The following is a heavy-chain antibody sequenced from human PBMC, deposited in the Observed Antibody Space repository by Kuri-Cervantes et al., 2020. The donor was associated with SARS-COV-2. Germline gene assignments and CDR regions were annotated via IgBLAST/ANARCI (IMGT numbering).Heavy chain of an antibody. CDR2: IYYSGST. Sequence: SETLSLTCTVSGGSISSSSYYWGWIRQPPGKGLEWIGSIYYSGSTYYNPSLKSRVTISVDTSKNQFSLKLSSVTAADTAVYYCASWGWGYDYGDYVFVYWGQGTLVTVSS. D-gene: IGHD4-17*01. V-gene: IGHV4-39*07. CDR1: GGSISSSSYY. J-gene: IGHJ4*02. CDR3: ASWGWGYDYGDYVFVY.